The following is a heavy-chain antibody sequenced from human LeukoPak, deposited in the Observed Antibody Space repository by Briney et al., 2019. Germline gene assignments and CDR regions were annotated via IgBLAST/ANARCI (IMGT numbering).Heavy chain of an antibody. Sequence: SETLSLTCTVSGDSISSSSYYWGWIRQPPGKGLEWIGSIYYSGTTYYNPSLKSRVTISVDTSKNQFSLKLTSVTAADTAVYYCARRGYCSSTNCYVDYWGQGTLVTVSS. V-gene: IGHV4-39*01. CDR2: IYYSGTT. J-gene: IGHJ4*02. CDR3: ARRGYCSSTNCYVDY. CDR1: GDSISSSSYY. D-gene: IGHD2-2*01.